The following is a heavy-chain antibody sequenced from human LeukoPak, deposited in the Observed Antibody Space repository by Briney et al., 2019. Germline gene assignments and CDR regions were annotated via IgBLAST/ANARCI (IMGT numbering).Heavy chain of an antibody. D-gene: IGHD3-22*01. J-gene: IGHJ4*02. CDR3: ARSPTYYYDSSGYSTVHYFDY. CDR1: GGTFSSYA. V-gene: IGHV1-69*13. CDR2: IIPIFGTA. Sequence: SVKVSCKASGGTFSSYAISWVLQAPGQGLEWMGGIIPIFGTANYAQKFQGRVTITADESTSTAYMGLSSLRSEDTAVYYCARSPTYYYDSSGYSTVHYFDYWGQGTLVTVSA.